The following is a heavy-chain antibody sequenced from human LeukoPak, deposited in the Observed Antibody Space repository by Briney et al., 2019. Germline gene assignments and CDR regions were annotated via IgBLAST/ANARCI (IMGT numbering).Heavy chain of an antibody. V-gene: IGHV3-48*01. D-gene: IGHD3-10*01. CDR1: GFTFSSYS. J-gene: IGHJ4*02. Sequence: GSLRLSCAASGFTFSSYSMNWVRQAPGKGLEWVSYISSSSSTIYYADSVKGRFTISRDNAKNSLYLQMNSLRAEDTAVYYCARVENYYGSGRLCDYWGQGTLVTVSS. CDR3: ARVENYYGSGRLCDY. CDR2: ISSSSSTI.